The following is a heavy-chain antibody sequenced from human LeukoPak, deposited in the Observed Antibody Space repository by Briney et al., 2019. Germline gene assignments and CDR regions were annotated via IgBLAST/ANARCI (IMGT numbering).Heavy chain of an antibody. CDR2: IKSKAAGRTT. D-gene: IGHD5-18*01. Sequence: GGSLRLSCAASGFTFSHAWMSWVRQAPGKGLEWVGRIKSKAAGRTTDYAAPVKGRFTISRDDSKNTLFLQMNSLKTEDSAVYYCTVDLPGLWSDYFDYWGHGTLVTVSS. V-gene: IGHV3-15*01. J-gene: IGHJ4*01. CDR3: TVDLPGLWSDYFDY. CDR1: GFTFSHAW.